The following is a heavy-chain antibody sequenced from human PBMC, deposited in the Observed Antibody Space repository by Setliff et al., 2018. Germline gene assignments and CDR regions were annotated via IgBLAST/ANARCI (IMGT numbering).Heavy chain of an antibody. CDR1: GGSISSSSYY. D-gene: IGHD2-21*01. V-gene: IGHV4-39*07. J-gene: IGHJ4*02. Sequence: PSETLSLTCTVSGGSISSSSYYWGWIRQPPGKGLEWIGSIYYSGRTYYKPSLKSRVTISVDTSKNQFSLKLSSVTAADTAVYYCARTLLLSPYYFDYWGQGTLVTVS. CDR2: IYYSGRT. CDR3: ARTLLLSPYYFDY.